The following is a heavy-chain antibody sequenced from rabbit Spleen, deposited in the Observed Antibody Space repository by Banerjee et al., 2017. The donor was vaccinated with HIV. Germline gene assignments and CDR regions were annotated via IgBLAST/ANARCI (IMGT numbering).Heavy chain of an antibody. CDR3: ARDPPNYGAYAFDL. D-gene: IGHD6-1*01. Sequence: QSLEESGGDLVKPGASLTLTCTASGIDFSSSYYMCWVRQAPGKGLEWIACIYTSSGSTWYASWVNGRFTISKTSSTTVTLQMTSLTVADTATYWCARDPPNYGAYAFDLWGPGTLVTVS. CDR1: GIDFSSSYY. J-gene: IGHJ4*01. CDR2: IYTSSGST. V-gene: IGHV1S40*01.